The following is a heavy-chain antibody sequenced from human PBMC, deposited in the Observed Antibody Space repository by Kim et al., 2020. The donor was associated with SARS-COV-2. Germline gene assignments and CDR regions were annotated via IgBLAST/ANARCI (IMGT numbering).Heavy chain of an antibody. J-gene: IGHJ4*02. CDR2: I. V-gene: IGHV3-21*01. D-gene: IGHD6-13*01. Sequence: IYYADSVKGRFTISRDNAKNSLYLQMNSLRAEDTAVYYCASVAAAGTSDYWGQGTLVTVSS. CDR3: ASVAAAGTSDY.